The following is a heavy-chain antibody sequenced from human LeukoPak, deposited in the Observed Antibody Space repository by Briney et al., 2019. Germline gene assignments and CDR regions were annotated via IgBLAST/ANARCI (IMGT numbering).Heavy chain of an antibody. CDR3: ARDLEYYYYGMDV. J-gene: IGHJ6*02. CDR2: ISYDGSNK. V-gene: IGHV3-30-3*01. Sequence: GGSLRLSCAASEFTFSSYAMHWVRQAPGKGLEWVAVISYDGSNKYYADSVKGRFTISRDNSKNTLYLQMNSLRAEDTAVYYCARDLEYYYYGMDVWGQGTTVTVSS. CDR1: EFTFSSYA.